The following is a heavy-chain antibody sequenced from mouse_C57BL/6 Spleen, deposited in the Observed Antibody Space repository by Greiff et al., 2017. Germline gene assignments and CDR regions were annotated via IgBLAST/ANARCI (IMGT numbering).Heavy chain of an antibody. CDR3: ARPSKEDYFDY. Sequence: EVQVVESGGDLVKPGGSLKLSCAASGFTFSSYGMSWVRQTPDKRLEWVATISSGGSYTYYPDSVKGRFTMSRDNAKKTLYLQMSSLKSEDTAMFDCARPSKEDYFDYWGQGTTLTVSS. CDR2: ISSGGSYT. J-gene: IGHJ2*01. CDR1: GFTFSSYG. V-gene: IGHV5-6*01.